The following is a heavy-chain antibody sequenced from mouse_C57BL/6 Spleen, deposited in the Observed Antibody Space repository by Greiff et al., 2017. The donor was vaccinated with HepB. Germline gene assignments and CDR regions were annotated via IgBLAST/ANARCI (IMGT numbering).Heavy chain of an antibody. CDR3: ATGSSYYWYFDV. V-gene: IGHV1-76*01. Sequence: VQLVESGAELVRPGASVKLSCKAYGYTFTDYYVNWVKQRPGQGLEWIARTYSGSGNTYYNEKFKGKATLTAAKCCSAAYLQLSSHTSEDSAVYVSATGSSYYWYFDVWGTGTTFTVSS. J-gene: IGHJ1*03. D-gene: IGHD1-1*01. CDR2: TYSGSGNT. CDR1: GYTFTDYY.